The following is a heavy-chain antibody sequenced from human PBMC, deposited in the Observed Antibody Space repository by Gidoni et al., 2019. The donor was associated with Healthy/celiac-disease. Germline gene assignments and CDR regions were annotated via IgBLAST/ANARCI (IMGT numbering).Heavy chain of an antibody. Sequence: QVQLVQSGAEVKKPGASVKVACKASASPFTSYGISWVRQAPGQGLEWMGWISAYNGNTNYAQKLKGRVTMTTDTSTSTAYMELRSLRSDDTAVYYCARTIAAAGYYYYGMDVWGQGTTVTVSS. J-gene: IGHJ6*02. V-gene: IGHV1-18*01. CDR3: ARTIAAAGYYYYGMDV. CDR2: ISAYNGNT. CDR1: ASPFTSYG. D-gene: IGHD6-13*01.